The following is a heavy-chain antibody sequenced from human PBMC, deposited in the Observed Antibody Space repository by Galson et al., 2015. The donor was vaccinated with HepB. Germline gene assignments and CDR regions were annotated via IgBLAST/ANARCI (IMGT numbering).Heavy chain of an antibody. Sequence: CKASGYTFTSYGISWVRQAPGQGLEWMGWISAYNGNTNYAQKLQGRVTMTTDTSTSTAYMELRSLRSDDTAVYYCARVAYGTDAFDVWGQGTMVTVSS. CDR2: ISAYNGNT. CDR3: ARVAYGTDAFDV. J-gene: IGHJ3*01. V-gene: IGHV1-18*01. D-gene: IGHD4-17*01. CDR1: GYTFTSYG.